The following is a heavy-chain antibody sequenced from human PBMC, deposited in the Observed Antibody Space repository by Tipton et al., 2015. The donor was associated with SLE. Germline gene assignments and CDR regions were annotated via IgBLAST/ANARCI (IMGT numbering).Heavy chain of an antibody. V-gene: IGHV3-74*01. J-gene: IGHJ2*01. D-gene: IGHD4-23*01. CDR3: ASKRGGNGNWYFDL. Sequence: GSLRLSCAASGFTFSSYWMHWVRQAPGKGLVWVSRINSDGSRTSYADSVKGRFTISRDNAKNTLYLQMNSLRAEDTAVYYCASKRGGNGNWYFDLWGRGTLVTVSS. CDR1: GFTFSSYW. CDR2: INSDGSRT.